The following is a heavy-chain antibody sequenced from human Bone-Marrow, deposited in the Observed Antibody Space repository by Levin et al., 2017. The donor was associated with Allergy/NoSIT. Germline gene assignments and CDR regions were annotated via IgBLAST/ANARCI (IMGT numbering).Heavy chain of an antibody. D-gene: IGHD3-10*01. J-gene: IGHJ4*02. Sequence: LSLTCAASGFTFSSYAMTWVRQAPGKGLEWVSTITSRSGGATHYADSVKGRLTISRDNSKNTLYLQMNSLRAEDTAVYYCARDLVLGSGSLDYWGQGALVTVSS. CDR3: ARDLVLGSGSLDY. V-gene: IGHV3-23*01. CDR2: ITSRSGGAT. CDR1: GFTFSSYA.